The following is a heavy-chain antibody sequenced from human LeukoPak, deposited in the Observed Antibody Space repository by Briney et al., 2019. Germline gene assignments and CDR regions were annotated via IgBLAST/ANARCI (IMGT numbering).Heavy chain of an antibody. CDR3: ARYGDFGTFGYFYVDF. CDR1: GGSISSRGYY. Sequence: PSETLSLTCTVSGGSISSRGYYWSWIRQHPRKGLEWIGYIFYSGDTHYNPSLKSRVAITLDTSENQFSLELTSVTAADTAVYYCARYGDFGTFGYFYVDFWGKGTTVTVSS. V-gene: IGHV4-31*03. J-gene: IGHJ6*03. D-gene: IGHD4-17*01. CDR2: IFYSGDT.